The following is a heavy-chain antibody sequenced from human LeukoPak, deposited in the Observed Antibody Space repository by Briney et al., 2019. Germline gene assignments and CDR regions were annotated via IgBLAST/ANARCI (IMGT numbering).Heavy chain of an antibody. D-gene: IGHD6-25*01. J-gene: IGHJ3*02. CDR3: ARDRGASSLNDAFDI. Sequence: SETLSLTCTVSGGSISNYYWSWIRQPPGKGLEWIGYIYYTGSTNYNPSLKSRVTISVDTSKNQFSLKLSSVTAADTAVYYCARDRGASSLNDAFDIWGQGTMVTVSS. CDR2: IYYTGST. CDR1: GGSISNYY. V-gene: IGHV4-59*12.